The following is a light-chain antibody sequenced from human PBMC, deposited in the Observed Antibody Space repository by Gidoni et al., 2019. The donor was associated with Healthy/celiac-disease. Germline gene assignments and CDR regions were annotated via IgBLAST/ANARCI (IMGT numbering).Light chain of an antibody. CDR1: SSDVGGYNY. Sequence: QSALTQPASVSGSPGRSITISCTGTSSDVGGYNYVSWYHQHPGKAPKLMIYDVSNRPAGVSNRFSGSKSGNTASLTISGLQAEDEADYYCSSYTSSSIVFGGGTKLTVL. V-gene: IGLV2-14*03. J-gene: IGLJ2*01. CDR3: SSYTSSSIV. CDR2: DVS.